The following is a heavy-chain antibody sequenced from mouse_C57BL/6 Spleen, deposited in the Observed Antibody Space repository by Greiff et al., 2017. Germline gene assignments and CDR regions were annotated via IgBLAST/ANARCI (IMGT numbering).Heavy chain of an antibody. V-gene: IGHV5-9-1*02. J-gene: IGHJ3*01. CDR1: GFTFSSYA. CDR2: ISSGGDYI. D-gene: IGHD1-1*01. Sequence: EVQRVESGEGLVKPGGSLKLSCAASGFTFSSYAMSWVRQTPEKRLEWVAYISSGGDYIYYADTVKGRFTISRDNARNTLYLQMSSLKSEDTAMYYCTRVGYYGSREGFAYWGQGTLVTVSA. CDR3: TRVGYYGSREGFAY.